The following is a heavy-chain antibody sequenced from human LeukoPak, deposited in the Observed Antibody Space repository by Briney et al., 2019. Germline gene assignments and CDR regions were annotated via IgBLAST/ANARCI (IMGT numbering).Heavy chain of an antibody. J-gene: IGHJ4*02. CDR1: GFTFSSYA. CDR3: AHRDTTMVRVGY. Sequence: GGSLRLSCAASGFTFSSYAMSWVRQAPGKGLEWVGRIKSKTDGGTTDYAAPVKGRFTISRDDSKNTLYLQMNSLTTEDTAVYFCAHRDTTMVRVGYRGQGTLVTVSS. D-gene: IGHD5-18*01. CDR2: IKSKTDGGTT. V-gene: IGHV3-15*01.